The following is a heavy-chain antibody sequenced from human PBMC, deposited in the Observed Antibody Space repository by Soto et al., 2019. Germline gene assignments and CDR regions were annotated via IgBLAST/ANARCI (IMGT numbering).Heavy chain of an antibody. CDR2: IIPVFGPA. Sequence: SLKLSCKASGVTLKKSALSWVRQAPGQGLEWMGGIIPVFGPALYAQKFQGRVTITADESTNTAFLDVSSLRSEDTAVYYCGRGGSWAKVDSWGQGTPGTVSS. CDR1: GVTLKKSA. J-gene: IGHJ4*02. D-gene: IGHD6-13*01. V-gene: IGHV1-69*13. CDR3: GRGGSWAKVDS.